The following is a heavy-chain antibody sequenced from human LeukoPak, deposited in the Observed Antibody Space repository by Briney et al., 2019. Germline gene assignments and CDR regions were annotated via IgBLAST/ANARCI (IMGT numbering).Heavy chain of an antibody. CDR1: GGSISSGDYY. Sequence: SETLSLTCTVSGGSISSGDYYWGWIRQPPGKGLEWIGSIYYSGSTYYNPSLKSRVTISVDTSKNQFSLKLSSVTAADTAVYYCARHVEMATINDAFDIWGQGTMVTVSS. CDR2: IYYSGST. CDR3: ARHVEMATINDAFDI. D-gene: IGHD5-24*01. V-gene: IGHV4-39*01. J-gene: IGHJ3*02.